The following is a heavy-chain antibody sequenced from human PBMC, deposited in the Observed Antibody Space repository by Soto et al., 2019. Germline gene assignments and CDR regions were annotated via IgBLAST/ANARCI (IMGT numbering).Heavy chain of an antibody. V-gene: IGHV1-8*01. CDR2: MNPNSGNT. J-gene: IGHJ4*02. CDR1: GYTFTSYD. CDR3: ARVDSSGWYSHLGY. Sequence: QVQLVQSGAEVKKPGASVKVSCKASGYTFTSYDINWVRQATGQGLEWMGWMNPNSGNTGYAQKFPGKVTMTRNTSISTAYMELSSLRSEDTAVYYCARVDSSGWYSHLGYWGQGTLVTVSS. D-gene: IGHD6-19*01.